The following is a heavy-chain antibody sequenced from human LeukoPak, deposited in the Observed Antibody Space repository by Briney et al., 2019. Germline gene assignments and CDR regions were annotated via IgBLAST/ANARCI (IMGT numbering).Heavy chain of an antibody. CDR1: GFTVSNNY. Sequence: GGSLRLSCAASGFTVSNNYMSWVRQAPGKGLEWVSIIYTAGSTYYADSVKGRFTTSRDNSKNTLYLQMNSLRAEDTAVYYCATDYDVLTGYYSDVGYWGQGTLVTVSS. CDR3: ATDYDVLTGYYSDVGY. J-gene: IGHJ4*02. V-gene: IGHV3-66*01. D-gene: IGHD3-9*01. CDR2: IYTAGST.